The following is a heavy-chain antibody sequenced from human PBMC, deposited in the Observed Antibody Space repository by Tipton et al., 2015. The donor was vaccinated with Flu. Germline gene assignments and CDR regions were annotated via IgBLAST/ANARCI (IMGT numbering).Heavy chain of an antibody. CDR1: GFTFSDYY. CDR2: IRNSGSTI. CDR3: VRESPRVSN. Sequence: SLRLSCAASGFTFSDYYMSWIRQAPGKGLEWVSYIRNSGSTIYYADPVKGRFTISRDNAKNSLYLQMNSLRAEDTAVYYCVRESPRVSNWGQGTLVTVSS. V-gene: IGHV3-11*01. J-gene: IGHJ4*02. D-gene: IGHD2-8*01.